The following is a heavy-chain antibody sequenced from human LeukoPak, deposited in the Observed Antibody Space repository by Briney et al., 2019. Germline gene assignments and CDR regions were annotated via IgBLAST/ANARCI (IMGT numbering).Heavy chain of an antibody. CDR1: GYTFTGYY. D-gene: IGHD6-19*01. Sequence: ASVKVSCKASGYTFTGYYMHWVRQAPGQGLEWMGWINPYSGDTQSSQKFQGRVTITRDTSISTAYMELSRLRSDDTAVYYCATGETTSGPPDRYHYFGMDAWGQGTTVTVSS. V-gene: IGHV1-2*02. CDR3: ATGETTSGPPDRYHYFGMDA. CDR2: INPYSGDT. J-gene: IGHJ6*02.